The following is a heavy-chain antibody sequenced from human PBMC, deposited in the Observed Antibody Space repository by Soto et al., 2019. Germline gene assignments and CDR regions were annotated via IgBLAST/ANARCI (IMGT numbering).Heavy chain of an antibody. CDR2: IYTSGST. V-gene: IGHV4-4*07. CDR3: ARVLVCSGGSCYGNWFDP. CDR1: GGSISSYY. J-gene: IGHJ5*02. D-gene: IGHD2-15*01. Sequence: SETRSRTCTVSGGSISSYYWSWIRQPAGKGLEWIGRIYTSGSTNYNPSLKSRVTMSVDTSKNQFSLKLSSVTAADTAVYYCARVLVCSGGSCYGNWFDPWGQGTLVTVSS.